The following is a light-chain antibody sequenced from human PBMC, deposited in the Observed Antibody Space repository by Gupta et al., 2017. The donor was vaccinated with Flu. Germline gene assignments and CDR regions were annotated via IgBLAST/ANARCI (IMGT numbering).Light chain of an antibody. Sequence: ESATLSCRASQSVSTNLAWYQQRPGQAPRLLIYGTSTRATDIPARFSGTGSGTEFTLTISGLQSEDFAVYYCQQYNIWPLWTFGQGTRVEIK. CDR1: QSVSTN. J-gene: IGKJ1*01. CDR3: QQYNIWPLWT. CDR2: GTS. V-gene: IGKV3-15*01.